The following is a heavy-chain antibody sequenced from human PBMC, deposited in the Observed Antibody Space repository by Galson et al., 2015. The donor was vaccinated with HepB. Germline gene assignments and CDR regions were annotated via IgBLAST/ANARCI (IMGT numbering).Heavy chain of an antibody. CDR2: IKQDGSEK. Sequence: SLRLSCAASGFTFSSYAMHWVRQAPGKGLEWVANIKQDGSEKYYVDSVKGRFTISRDNAKNSLYLQMNSLRAEDTAVYYCASLPPWLVGGLGFYWGQGTLVTVSS. D-gene: IGHD6-19*01. CDR3: ASLPPWLVGGLGFY. J-gene: IGHJ4*02. CDR1: GFTFSSYA. V-gene: IGHV3-7*03.